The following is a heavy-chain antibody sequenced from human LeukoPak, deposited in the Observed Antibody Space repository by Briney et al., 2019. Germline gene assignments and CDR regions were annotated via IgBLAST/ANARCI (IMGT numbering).Heavy chain of an antibody. CDR2: IYSGGST. J-gene: IGHJ4*02. V-gene: IGHV3-66*02. CDR3: AKKQRSGSWDY. CDR1: GFTVSSNY. D-gene: IGHD1-26*01. Sequence: GGSLRLSCAASGFTVSSNYMSWVRQAPGKGLEWVSVIYSGGSTYYADSVKGRFTISRDNSKNTLYLQMNSLRAEDTAVYYCAKKQRSGSWDYWGQGTLVTVSS.